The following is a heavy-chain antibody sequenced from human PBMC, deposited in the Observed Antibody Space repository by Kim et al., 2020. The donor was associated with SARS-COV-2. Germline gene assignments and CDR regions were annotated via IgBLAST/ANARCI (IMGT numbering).Heavy chain of an antibody. CDR3: ERPLSYEILTGSGMDV. CDR1: GFTFSNYS. V-gene: IGHV3-21*01. CDR2: ISSGRTYI. D-gene: IGHD3-9*01. J-gene: IGHJ6*03. Sequence: GGSLRLSCVVSGFTFSNYSMAWVRQAPGKGLEWDSSISSGRTYIYYADSLKGRFTISRDNAKKSLYLQMNSRRAADTAVYFCERPLSYEILTGSGMDVWG.